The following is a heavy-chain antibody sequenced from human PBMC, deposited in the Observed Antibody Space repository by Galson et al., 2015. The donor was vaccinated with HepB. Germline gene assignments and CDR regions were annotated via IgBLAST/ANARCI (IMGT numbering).Heavy chain of an antibody. Sequence: SLRLSCAASGFTFSSYAMNWVRQAPGKGLEWVSAISGSGGSTYYADSVKGRFTISRDNSKNTLYLQMNSLRAEDTAVYYCAKDLFRGYSYGVPFDYWGQGTLVTVSS. V-gene: IGHV3-23*01. J-gene: IGHJ4*02. D-gene: IGHD5-18*01. CDR1: GFTFSSYA. CDR3: AKDLFRGYSYGVPFDY. CDR2: ISGSGGST.